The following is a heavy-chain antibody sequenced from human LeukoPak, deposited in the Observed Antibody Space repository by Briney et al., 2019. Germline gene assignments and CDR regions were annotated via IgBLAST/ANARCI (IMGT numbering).Heavy chain of an antibody. CDR2: IKQDGGAK. CDR1: GFTFSSFL. Sequence: GGSLRLSCAASGFTFSSFLMTWVRQAPGKGLEWVANIKQDGGAKYYVDSVKGRFTISRDNAKNSLYLQMNSLRAEDTAVYYCARSGQGLAAAGVGYWGGGTLVTVSS. J-gene: IGHJ4*02. V-gene: IGHV3-7*01. CDR3: ARSGQGLAAAGVGY. D-gene: IGHD6-13*01.